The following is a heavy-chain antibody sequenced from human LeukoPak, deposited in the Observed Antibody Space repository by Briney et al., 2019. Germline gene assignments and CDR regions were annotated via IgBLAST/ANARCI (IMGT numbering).Heavy chain of an antibody. CDR1: GGTFSSYA. D-gene: IGHD1-26*01. CDR2: IIPIVGIS. J-gene: IGHJ4*02. V-gene: IGHV1-69*10. CDR3: ARSLAGGSYAFDY. Sequence: SVKVSCKASGGTFSSYAIAWVRQAPGQGLEWMGGIIPIVGISDYAQQFQGRVTITADKSTSTAYMELIRLRSDDTALYYCARSLAGGSYAFDYWGQGTLVTVSS.